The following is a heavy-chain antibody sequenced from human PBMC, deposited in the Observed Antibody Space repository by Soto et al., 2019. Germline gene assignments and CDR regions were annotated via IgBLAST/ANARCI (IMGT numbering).Heavy chain of an antibody. CDR2: TDASGART. CDR3: AKAGDSGIYTVKAFDC. J-gene: IGHJ4*02. Sequence: GGSLRLSCAASGFTFSSYTMSWVRQAPGKGLEWVSATDASGARTSYADSVKGRFTISRDNSKNTLYLQMNSLRIEDTAVYYCAKAGDSGIYTVKAFDCWGQGTLVTVSS. D-gene: IGHD3-10*01. V-gene: IGHV3-23*01. CDR1: GFTFSSYT.